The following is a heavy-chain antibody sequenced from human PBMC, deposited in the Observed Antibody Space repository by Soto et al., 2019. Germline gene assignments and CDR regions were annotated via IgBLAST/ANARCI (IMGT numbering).Heavy chain of an antibody. CDR1: GFTFSNYD. D-gene: IGHD6-13*01. Sequence: EVQLSESGGGLVQPGGSLRLSCAASGFTFSNYDMSWVRQAPGKGLEWVSAISGSGDSTYYADSVKGRFTISSDSSRSTLYLQINSLRAEDTAVYYSDQRGSSWIFDHWGQRTLVTVSS. CDR2: ISGSGDST. V-gene: IGHV3-23*01. CDR3: DQRGSSWIFDH. J-gene: IGHJ4*02.